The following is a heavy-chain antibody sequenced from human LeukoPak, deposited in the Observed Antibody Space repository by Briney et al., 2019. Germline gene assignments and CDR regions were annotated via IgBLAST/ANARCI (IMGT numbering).Heavy chain of an antibody. D-gene: IGHD1-26*01. V-gene: IGHV3-48*01. CDR1: GFTFSTYS. Sequence: PGGSLRLSCAASGFTFSTYSMNWVHQAPGKGLEWVSYISSSSSTIYYADSVKGRFTISRDNVKNSLYLQMNSLRAEDMAVYYCASAIVGATGFWGQGTLVTVSS. CDR2: ISSSSSTI. J-gene: IGHJ4*02. CDR3: ASAIVGATGF.